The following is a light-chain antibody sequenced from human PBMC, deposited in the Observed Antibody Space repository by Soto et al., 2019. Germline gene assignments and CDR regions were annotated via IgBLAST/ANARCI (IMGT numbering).Light chain of an antibody. CDR1: SSDVGGYNY. CDR2: DVS. V-gene: IGLV2-14*01. Sequence: QSALTQPASVSGSPGQSITISCTGTSSDVGGYNYVSWYQQHPGKAPKLMIYDVSNRPSGVSNRFSGSKSGNTASLTISGLQSEDGADYYCSSYTSSGTLGVFGTGTKVTVL. CDR3: SSYTSSGTLGV. J-gene: IGLJ1*01.